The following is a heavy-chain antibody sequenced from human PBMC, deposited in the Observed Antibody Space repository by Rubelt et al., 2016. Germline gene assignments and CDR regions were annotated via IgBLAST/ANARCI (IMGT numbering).Heavy chain of an antibody. CDR1: GGSISSSSYY. J-gene: IGHJ5*02. V-gene: IGHV4-39*07. CDR2: VYHSGST. D-gene: IGHD2-15*01. Sequence: QLQLQESGPGLVKPSETLSLTCTVSGGSISSSSYYWGWIRQPPGKGLEWIGSVYHSGSTYYNPSLKSRVTVSVDTSKNQFFLKLSSVTAADTAVYYCARLLGYEFDPWGQGTQVTVSS. CDR3: ARLLGYEFDP.